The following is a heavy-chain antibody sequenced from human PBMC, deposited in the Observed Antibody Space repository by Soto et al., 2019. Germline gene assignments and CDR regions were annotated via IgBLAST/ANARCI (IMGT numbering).Heavy chain of an antibody. D-gene: IGHD6-19*01. J-gene: IGHJ4*02. V-gene: IGHV3-23*01. Sequence: PGGSLRLSCAASGFTFSSYAMSWVRQAPGKGLEWVSAISGSGGSTYYADSVKGRFTISRDNSKNTLYLQMNSLRAEDTAVYYCAKDQKDSGSAWYYFDYWGQGTLVTVSS. CDR1: GFTFSSYA. CDR3: AKDQKDSGSAWYYFDY. CDR2: ISGSGGST.